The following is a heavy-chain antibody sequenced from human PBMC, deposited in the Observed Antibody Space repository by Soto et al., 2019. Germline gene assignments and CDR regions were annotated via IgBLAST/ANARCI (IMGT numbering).Heavy chain of an antibody. D-gene: IGHD6-6*01. Sequence: PGESLKISCKGSGYSFTSYWIGWVRQMPGKGLEWMGIIYPGDSDTRYSPSFQGRVTISADKSISTAYLQWSSLKASDTAMYYCARGRANIAARPWYFDYWGQGTLVTVSS. CDR3: ARGRANIAARPWYFDY. J-gene: IGHJ4*02. CDR2: IYPGDSDT. CDR1: GYSFTSYW. V-gene: IGHV5-51*01.